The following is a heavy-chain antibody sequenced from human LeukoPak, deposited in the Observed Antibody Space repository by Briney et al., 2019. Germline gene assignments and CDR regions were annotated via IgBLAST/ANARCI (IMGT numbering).Heavy chain of an antibody. Sequence: ASVKVSCKASGYTFTGYYMHWVRQAPGQGLEWIGWINPNSGGTNYAQKFQGRVTMTRDTSISTACMELSRLRSDDTAVYYCARELGDTAMVWDAFDIWGQGTMVTVSS. J-gene: IGHJ3*02. CDR3: ARELGDTAMVWDAFDI. CDR1: GYTFTGYY. V-gene: IGHV1-2*02. D-gene: IGHD5-18*01. CDR2: INPNSGGT.